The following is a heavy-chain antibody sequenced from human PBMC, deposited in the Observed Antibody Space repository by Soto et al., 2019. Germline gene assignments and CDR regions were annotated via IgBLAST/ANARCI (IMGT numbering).Heavy chain of an antibody. CDR3: ARRRGVAFDY. D-gene: IGHD2-8*01. CDR2: IYYSGST. CDR1: GGSISSYY. J-gene: IGHJ4*02. Sequence: NPSETLSLTCTVSGGSISSYYWSWIRQPPGKGLEWIGYIYYSGSTNYNPSLKSRVTISVDTSKNQFSLKLSSVTAADTAVYYCARRRGVAFDYWGQGTLVTVSS. V-gene: IGHV4-59*08.